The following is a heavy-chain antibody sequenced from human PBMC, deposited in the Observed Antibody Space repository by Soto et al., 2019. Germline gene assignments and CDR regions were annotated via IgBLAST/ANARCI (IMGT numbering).Heavy chain of an antibody. D-gene: IGHD2-2*01. J-gene: IGHJ5*02. CDR1: GASVSSYA. Sequence: SVKVFCQASGASVSSYAISWVRQAPGQGLEWMGGIIRIFGTANYAQKFQGRVTITADESTSTAYMALSSLRSEDTAVYYCARDRVVHCSSTSCHHLDWFDPWGQGTLVTVSS. CDR2: IIRIFGTA. V-gene: IGHV1-69*13. CDR3: ARDRVVHCSSTSCHHLDWFDP.